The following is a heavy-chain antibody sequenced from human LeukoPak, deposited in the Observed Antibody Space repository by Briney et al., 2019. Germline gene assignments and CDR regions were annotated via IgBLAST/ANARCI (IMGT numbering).Heavy chain of an antibody. CDR3: ARLVMASGWEKYFDY. CDR2: IFYSGST. J-gene: IGHJ4*02. D-gene: IGHD6-19*01. V-gene: IGHV4-39*07. Sequence: SETLSLTCTVSGGSISTSNYYWGWIRQPPGKGLEWIGNIFYSGSTYYSPSLKSRVTISLDTSRNQFSLKLSSVTAADTAVYYCARLVMASGWEKYFDYWGQGTLVTVSS. CDR1: GGSISTSNYY.